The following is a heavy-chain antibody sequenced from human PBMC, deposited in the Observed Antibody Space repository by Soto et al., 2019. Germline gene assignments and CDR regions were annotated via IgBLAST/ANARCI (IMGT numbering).Heavy chain of an antibody. CDR2: INEDGTER. CDR1: EFTFSGHW. D-gene: IGHD1-26*01. J-gene: IGHJ4*02. CDR3: ARVKMGANDI. V-gene: IGHV3-7*05. Sequence: EAQLVESGAGLVQPAGSLSLSCAGSEFTFSGHWMRWFRQAPGKGLEWVASINEDGTERKYVDSVTGRFTTSRDNAKNSLYLQMDSLRVEDTAVYYCARVKMGANDIWGQGTLVTVSS.